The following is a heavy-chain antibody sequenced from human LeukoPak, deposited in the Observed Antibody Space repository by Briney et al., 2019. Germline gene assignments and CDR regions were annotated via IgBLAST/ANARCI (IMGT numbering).Heavy chain of an antibody. J-gene: IGHJ5*02. D-gene: IGHD1-1*01. V-gene: IGHV1-69*04. CDR2: IIPILGIA. CDR3: ARTRQLERRGALEQNWFDP. CDR1: GGTFSSYA. Sequence: SVKVSCKASGGTFSSYAISWVRQAPGQGLEWMGRIIPILGIANYAQKFQGRVTITADKSTSTAYMELSSLRSEDTAVYYCARTRQLERRGALEQNWFDPWGQGTLVTVSS.